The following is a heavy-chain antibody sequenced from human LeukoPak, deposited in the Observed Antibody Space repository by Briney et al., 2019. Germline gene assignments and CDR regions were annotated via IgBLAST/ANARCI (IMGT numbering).Heavy chain of an antibody. CDR3: ARDQDYYDSSGYPGY. CDR1: GFTFSSYS. J-gene: IGHJ4*02. V-gene: IGHV3-21*01. CDR2: ISSSSSYI. Sequence: PGGSLRLSCAASGFTFSSYSMNWVRQAPGKGLEWVSSISSSSSYIYYADSVKGRFTISRDNTKNSLYLQMNSLRAEDTAVYYCARDQDYYDSSGYPGYWGQGTLVTVSS. D-gene: IGHD3-22*01.